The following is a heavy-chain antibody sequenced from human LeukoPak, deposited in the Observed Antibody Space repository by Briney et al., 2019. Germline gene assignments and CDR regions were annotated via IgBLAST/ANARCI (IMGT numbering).Heavy chain of an antibody. CDR2: ISSSGSTI. J-gene: IGHJ4*02. CDR1: GFTFSSYE. D-gene: IGHD3-10*01. V-gene: IGHV3-48*03. Sequence: GGSLRLSCAASGFTFSSYEMNWVRQAPGKGLEWVSYISSSGSTIYYADSVKGRFTISRDNSKNTLYLQMNSLRAEDTAVYYSARDSGLGFGEFPFYYFDYWGQGTLVTVSS. CDR3: ARDSGLGFGEFPFYYFDY.